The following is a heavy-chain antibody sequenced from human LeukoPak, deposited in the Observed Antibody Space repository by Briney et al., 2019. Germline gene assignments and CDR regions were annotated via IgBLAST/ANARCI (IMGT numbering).Heavy chain of an antibody. D-gene: IGHD6-13*01. Sequence: SETLSLTCTVSGGSISSYYWSWIRQPAGKGLEWIGRIYTSGSTNYNPSLKSRVTISVDKSKNQFSLKLSSVTAADTAVYYCASTSSWEPGRSYFDYWGQGTLVTVSS. CDR1: GGSISSYY. CDR2: IYTSGST. V-gene: IGHV4-4*07. CDR3: ASTSSWEPGRSYFDY. J-gene: IGHJ4*02.